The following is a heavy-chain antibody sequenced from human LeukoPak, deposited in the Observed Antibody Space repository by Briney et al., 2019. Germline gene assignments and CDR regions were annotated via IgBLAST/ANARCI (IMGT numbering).Heavy chain of an antibody. CDR3: AREVGYCSSTSCYHYYYMDV. CDR2: IYSGGST. Sequence: GGSLRLSCAASGFTVSSNYMSWVRQAPGKGLEWVSVIYSGGSTYYADSVKGRFTISRDNSKNTLYLQMNSLRAEDTAVYYCAREVGYCSSTSCYHYYYMDVWGKGTTVTISS. CDR1: GFTVSSNY. J-gene: IGHJ6*03. V-gene: IGHV3-53*01. D-gene: IGHD2-2*01.